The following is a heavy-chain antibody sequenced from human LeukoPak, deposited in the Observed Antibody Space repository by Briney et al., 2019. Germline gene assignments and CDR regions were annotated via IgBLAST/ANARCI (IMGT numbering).Heavy chain of an antibody. CDR2: ISYDGSNE. V-gene: IGHV3-30-3*01. CDR3: ATEFLGAVAETGDY. CDR1: GFTFSSYS. J-gene: IGHJ4*02. Sequence: PGGSLRLSCAASGFTFSSYSMHWVRQAPGKGLEWVAVISYDGSNEYYADSVKGRFTISRDNSKNTLYLQMNSLRAEDTAVYYCATEFLGAVAETGDYWGQGTLVTVSS. D-gene: IGHD6-19*01.